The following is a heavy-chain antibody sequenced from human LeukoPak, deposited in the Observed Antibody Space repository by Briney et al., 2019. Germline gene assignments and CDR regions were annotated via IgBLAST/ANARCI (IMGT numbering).Heavy chain of an antibody. V-gene: IGHV3-33*06. CDR3: AKAVAATGHYYFGMDV. Sequence: GGSLRLSCTASGFTFSSYGMHWVRQAPGKGLEWVAVIWFDGSNKYYADSVKGRLTISRDNSKSTLYLQMNSLRAEDTAVYYCAKAVAATGHYYFGMDVWGQGTMVTVSS. D-gene: IGHD6-19*01. J-gene: IGHJ6*02. CDR1: GFTFSSYG. CDR2: IWFDGSNK.